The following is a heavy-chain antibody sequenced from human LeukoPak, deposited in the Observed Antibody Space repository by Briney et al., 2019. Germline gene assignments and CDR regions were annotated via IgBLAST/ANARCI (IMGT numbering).Heavy chain of an antibody. CDR3: ARARIGYCSSTSYPG. CDR2: TRNKANSYTT. V-gene: IGHV3-72*01. CDR1: GFTFSDHY. J-gene: IGHJ4*02. D-gene: IGHD2-2*01. Sequence: GGSLRLSCAASGFTFSDHYMDWVRQAPGKGLEWVGRTRNKANSYTTEYAASVKGRFTISRDDSKNSLYLQMNSLKTEDTAVYYCARARIGYCSSTSYPGWGQGTLVTVSS.